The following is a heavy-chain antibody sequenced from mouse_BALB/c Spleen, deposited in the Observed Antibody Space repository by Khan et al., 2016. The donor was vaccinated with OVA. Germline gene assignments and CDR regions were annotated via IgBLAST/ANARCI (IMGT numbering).Heavy chain of an antibody. CDR3: AKRAETIN. CDR2: INSNGGST. J-gene: IGHJ2*01. D-gene: IGHD3-3*01. Sequence: EVQLVESGGGLVQPGGSLKLSCAVSGFTFSSYGMSWVRQTLDKRLELVATINSNGGSTYYPDSVKGRFTIPRDNAKNTLYLQMSSLKSEDTAKYYSAKRAETINWGQGTTLTVSS. V-gene: IGHV5-6-3*01. CDR1: GFTFSSYG.